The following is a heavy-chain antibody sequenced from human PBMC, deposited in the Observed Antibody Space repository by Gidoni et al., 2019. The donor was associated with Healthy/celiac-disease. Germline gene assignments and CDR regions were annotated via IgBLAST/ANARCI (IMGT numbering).Heavy chain of an antibody. CDR3: AREEFDYDFWSGYSYYYYYGMDV. Sequence: QVQLVQSGAEVKKPGSSVKVSCKASGGTFSSYALSWVRQAPGQGLEWMGGIIPIVGTANYAQKFQGRVTITADESTSTAYMELSSLRSEDTAVYYCAREEFDYDFWSGYSYYYYYGMDVWGQGTTVTVSS. CDR2: IIPIVGTA. D-gene: IGHD3-3*01. V-gene: IGHV1-69*01. CDR1: GGTFSSYA. J-gene: IGHJ6*02.